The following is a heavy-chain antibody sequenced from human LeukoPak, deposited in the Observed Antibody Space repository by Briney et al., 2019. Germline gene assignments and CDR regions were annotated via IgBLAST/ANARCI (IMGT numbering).Heavy chain of an antibody. V-gene: IGHV3-30*04. J-gene: IGHJ4*02. Sequence: PGGSLRLSCAASGFTFSSYAMHWVCQAPGKGLEWVAVISYDGSNKYYADSVKGRFTISRDNSKNTLYLQMNSLRAEDTAVYYCARVPSTTSYHDYWGQGTLVTVSS. D-gene: IGHD2-2*01. CDR1: GFTFSSYA. CDR3: ARVPSTTSYHDY. CDR2: ISYDGSNK.